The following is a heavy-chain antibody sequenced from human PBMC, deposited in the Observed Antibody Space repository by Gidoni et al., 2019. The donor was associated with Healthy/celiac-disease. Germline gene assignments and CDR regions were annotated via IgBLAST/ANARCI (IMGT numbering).Heavy chain of an antibody. V-gene: IGHV3-7*01. CDR1: GFTFSSYW. CDR3: ARVIVGATAAFDI. J-gene: IGHJ3*02. D-gene: IGHD1-26*01. Sequence: EVQLVESGGGLVQPGGSLRLSCAASGFTFSSYWMSWVRQAPGKGLEWVANIKQDGSEKYYVDSVKGRFTISRDNAKNSLYLQMNSLRAEDTAVYYCARVIVGATAAFDIWGQGTMVTVSS. CDR2: IKQDGSEK.